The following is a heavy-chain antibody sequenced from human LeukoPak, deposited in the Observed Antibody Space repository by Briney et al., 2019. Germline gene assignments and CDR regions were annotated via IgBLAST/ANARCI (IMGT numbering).Heavy chain of an antibody. J-gene: IGHJ4*02. CDR1: GGSISSGDYY. V-gene: IGHV4-30-4*01. CDR2: IYYSGST. Sequence: SSETLSLTCTVSGGSISSGDYYWSWIRQPPGKGLEWIGYIYYSGSTYYNPSLKSRVTISVDTSKNRFSLKLSSVTAADTAVYYCARDTYYYDSSGGYWGQGTLVTVSS. CDR3: ARDTYYYDSSGGY. D-gene: IGHD3-22*01.